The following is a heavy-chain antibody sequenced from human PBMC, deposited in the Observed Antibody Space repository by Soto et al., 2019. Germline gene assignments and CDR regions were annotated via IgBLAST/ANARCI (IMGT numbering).Heavy chain of an antibody. J-gene: IGHJ4*02. Sequence: GGSLRLSCAASGFTFSSYWKYWVRQAPGKGLAWVSRIGNDGTSTTYADSVKGRFTISRDNAKNTLYLQMDSLAAEDTAVYYCARSNWGSDNWGQGTLVTVSS. CDR2: IGNDGTST. D-gene: IGHD3-16*01. CDR3: ARSNWGSDN. CDR1: GFTFSSYW. V-gene: IGHV3-74*01.